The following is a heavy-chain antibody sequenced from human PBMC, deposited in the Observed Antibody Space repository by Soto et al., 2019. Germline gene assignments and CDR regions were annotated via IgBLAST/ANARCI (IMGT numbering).Heavy chain of an antibody. D-gene: IGHD6-19*01. V-gene: IGHV1-46*01. Sequence: ASVKVSCKASGYTFTSYYMHWVRQAPGQGLEWMGIINPSGGSTSYAQKFQGRVTMTRDTSTSTVYMELSSLRSEDTAVYYCARDPYSSGWYSPAYYYYGMDVWGQGTTVTVSS. CDR1: GYTFTSYY. CDR3: ARDPYSSGWYSPAYYYYGMDV. CDR2: INPSGGST. J-gene: IGHJ6*02.